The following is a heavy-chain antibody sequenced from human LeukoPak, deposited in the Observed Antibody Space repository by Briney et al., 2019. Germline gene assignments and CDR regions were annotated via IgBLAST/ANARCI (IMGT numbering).Heavy chain of an antibody. CDR3: ATEPDSGNWFDP. V-gene: IGHV1-2*02. Sequence: ASVKVSCKASGYTFTGYYLHWVRQAPGQGLGWMGWINPNSGGTNCAQKFQGRVTITRDTSISTAYMELSRLRSDDTAVYYCATEPDSGNWFDPWGQGTLVTVSS. CDR1: GYTFTGYY. CDR2: INPNSGGT. J-gene: IGHJ5*02. D-gene: IGHD3-10*01.